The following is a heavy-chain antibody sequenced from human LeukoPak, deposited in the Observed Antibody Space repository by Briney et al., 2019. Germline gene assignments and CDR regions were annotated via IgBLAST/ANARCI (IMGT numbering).Heavy chain of an antibody. D-gene: IGHD5-24*01. J-gene: IGHJ5*02. Sequence: ASVKVSCKASGYTFTNYGISWVRQAPGQGLEWMGWISGYNGNTKYAQKFQGRVTMTTDTSTSTAYMELSSLRSDDTAVYYCARDNSLQDMAWWFDPWGQGTLVIVSS. V-gene: IGHV1-18*01. CDR3: ARDNSLQDMAWWFDP. CDR1: GYTFTNYG. CDR2: ISGYNGNT.